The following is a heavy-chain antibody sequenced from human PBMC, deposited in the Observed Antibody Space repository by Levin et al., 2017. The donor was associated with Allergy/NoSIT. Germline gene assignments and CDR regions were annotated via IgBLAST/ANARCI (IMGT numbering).Heavy chain of an antibody. CDR3: ARVRGDYGDYIGASYFDY. D-gene: IGHD4-17*01. J-gene: IGHJ4*02. Sequence: GGSLRLSCSASGFSFGDYYMSWVRQAPGKGLEWLSDMSSSGGTIYYEDSVKGRFTISRDNAKNSLYLHMNSLRVEDTAVYYCARVRGDYGDYIGASYFDYWGQGTPVTVSS. CDR1: GFSFGDYY. CDR2: MSSSGGTI. V-gene: IGHV3-11*01.